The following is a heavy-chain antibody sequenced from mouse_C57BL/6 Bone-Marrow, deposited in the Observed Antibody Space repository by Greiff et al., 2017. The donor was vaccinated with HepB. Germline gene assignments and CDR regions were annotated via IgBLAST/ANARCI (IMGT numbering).Heavy chain of an antibody. D-gene: IGHD1-1*01. V-gene: IGHV1-81*01. J-gene: IGHJ3*01. CDR2: IFPRSGNT. Sequence: QVQLQQSGAELSRPGASVKLSCTASGYTFTSYGISWVKQRTGQGLEWIGEIFPRSGNTYYNEKFKGKATLTADKSSSTAYMELRSLTSEDSAVYFCARWVLRSVAYWGQGTRVTVSA. CDR1: GYTFTSYG. CDR3: ARWVLRSVAY.